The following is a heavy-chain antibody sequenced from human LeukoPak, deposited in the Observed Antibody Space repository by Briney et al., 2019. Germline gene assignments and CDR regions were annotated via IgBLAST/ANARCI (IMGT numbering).Heavy chain of an antibody. D-gene: IGHD3-22*01. CDR2: ILLDGSYK. CDR1: GFTFSIYG. V-gene: IGHV3-30*18. Sequence: GGSESLSCAPSGFTFSIYGTRCARQAAGEGLECVPVILLDGSYKYYTDCVAGRLTLSRDHSKHAMYLQMNSLRAEDTAVYYWAKEAQYDSSGSYYVPRFYYYYYMDVWGKGTTVTISS. J-gene: IGHJ6*03. CDR3: AKEAQYDSSGSYYVPRFYYYYYMDV.